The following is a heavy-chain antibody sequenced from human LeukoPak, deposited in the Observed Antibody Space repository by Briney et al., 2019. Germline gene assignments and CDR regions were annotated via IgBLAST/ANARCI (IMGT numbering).Heavy chain of an antibody. V-gene: IGHV1-24*01. D-gene: IGHD3-16*01. CDR2: FDPEDGET. Sequence: GASVKVSCKVPGYTLTELSMHWVRQAPGKGLEWMGGFDPEDGETIYAQKFQGRVTMTEGTSTDTAYMELSSLRSEDTAVYYCATVGRRGEFDYWGQGTLVTVSS. CDR1: GYTLTELS. CDR3: ATVGRRGEFDY. J-gene: IGHJ4*02.